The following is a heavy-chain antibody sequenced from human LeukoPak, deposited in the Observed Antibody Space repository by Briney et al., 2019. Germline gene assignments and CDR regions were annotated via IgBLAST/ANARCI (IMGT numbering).Heavy chain of an antibody. D-gene: IGHD3-10*01. CDR1: GFTFSSAW. CDR2: IKSKIDGGTT. CDR3: ATPPHAVRGVS. Sequence: PGGSLRLSCAASASGFTFSSAWMRWVRQAPGKGLEWVGRIKSKIDGGTTDYAAPVIGRFTISRDDSKNTLHLQMDSLKTEDTGVYYCATPPHAVRGVSWGQGTLVTVSS. V-gene: IGHV3-15*01. J-gene: IGHJ5*02.